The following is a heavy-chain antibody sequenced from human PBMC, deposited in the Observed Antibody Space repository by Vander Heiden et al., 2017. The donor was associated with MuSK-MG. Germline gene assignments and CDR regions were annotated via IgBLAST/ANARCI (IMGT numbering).Heavy chain of an antibody. CDR1: GYTLTGYY. J-gene: IGHJ4*02. V-gene: IGHV1-2*02. D-gene: IGHD3-10*01. CDR2: IDPNSGDT. Sequence: QVQLVQSGAEVKKPGASVTVACKASGYTLTGYYMHWVRQAPGQGPEWMGWIDPNSGDTTYAQKCQGRVSMTRDTSISTAYMELTRLSSDDTAVYYCARDGYDGAGTEDYFDYWGQGTLVTVSS. CDR3: ARDGYDGAGTEDYFDY.